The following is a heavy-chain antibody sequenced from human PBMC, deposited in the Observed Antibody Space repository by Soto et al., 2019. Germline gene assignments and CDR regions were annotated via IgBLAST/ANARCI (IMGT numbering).Heavy chain of an antibody. CDR3: ARGAGSGSFLIDY. CDR1: GFTFRSYA. CDR2: TSDDESRK. J-gene: IGHJ4*02. Sequence: QVQLVESGGGVVQPGRSLRLSCAASGFTFRSYARHWVRQAPGKGLEWMAITSDDESRKYYADSVRGRFTISRDNSKNTLYLQMNSLRDEDTALFYCARGAGSGSFLIDYWGQGTLVTVSS. V-gene: IGHV3-30*04. D-gene: IGHD1-26*01.